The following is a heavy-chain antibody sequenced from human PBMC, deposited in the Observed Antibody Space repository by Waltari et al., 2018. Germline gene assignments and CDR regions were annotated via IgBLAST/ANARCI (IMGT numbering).Heavy chain of an antibody. CDR2: VNPNSGTT. V-gene: IGHV1-8*02. Sequence: QVQLVQTGAEVLRPGAAVKVSCQASGYTFINYEINWVRQAAGQGLEWMGWVNPNSGTTAYAKKFQGRISLTWDTCTRAAYMELSNLRSDDTAVFYCARGRDVFANFDYNWFDPWGQGTLVTVSS. J-gene: IGHJ5*02. CDR3: ARGRDVFANFDYNWFDP. D-gene: IGHD3-3*01. CDR1: GYTFINYE.